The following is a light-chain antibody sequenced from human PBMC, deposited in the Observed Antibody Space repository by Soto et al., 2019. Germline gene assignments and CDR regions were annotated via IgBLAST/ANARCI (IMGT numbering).Light chain of an antibody. CDR1: QSISSW. V-gene: IGKV1-5*01. CDR3: QQYNSYPWT. Sequence: DIQMTQSPSTLSASVGDRVTIPCRASQSISSWLAWYQQKPGKAPKLLIYDASSLESVVPSRFSGSGSGTEFTLTISSLQPDDFATYYCQQYNSYPWTCGQGPKVDIK. J-gene: IGKJ1*01. CDR2: DAS.